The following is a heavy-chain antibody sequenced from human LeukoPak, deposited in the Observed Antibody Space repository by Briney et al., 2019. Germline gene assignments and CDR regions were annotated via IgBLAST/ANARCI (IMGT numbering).Heavy chain of an antibody. D-gene: IGHD4-11*01. V-gene: IGHV1-69*01. J-gene: IGHJ5*02. CDR1: GGTFSSYA. Sequence: ASVKVSCKASGGTFSSYAISWVRQAPGQGLEWMGGIIPIFGTANYAQKFQGRVTITADESTSTAYMELSSLRSEDTAVYYCARLPSYTVTPRTGFDPWGQGTLVTVSS. CDR2: IIPIFGTA. CDR3: ARLPSYTVTPRTGFDP.